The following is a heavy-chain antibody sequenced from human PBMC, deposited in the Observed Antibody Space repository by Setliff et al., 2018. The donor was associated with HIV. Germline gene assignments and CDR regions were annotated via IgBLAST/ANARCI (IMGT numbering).Heavy chain of an antibody. D-gene: IGHD2-21*01. J-gene: IGHJ5*02. CDR1: GFPFSSYG. Sequence: GGSLRLSCAASGFPFSSYGMHRVRQAPGKGLEWVAVIWSDGSNKYYADSVKGRFTISRDNSINIVYLHMNSLIAEDTAVYYCAKGVKWLAPWGRGTLVTVSS. V-gene: IGHV3-33*06. CDR2: IWSDGSNK. CDR3: AKGVKWLAP.